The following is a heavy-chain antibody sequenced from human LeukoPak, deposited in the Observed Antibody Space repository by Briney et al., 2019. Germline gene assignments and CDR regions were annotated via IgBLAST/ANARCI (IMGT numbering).Heavy chain of an antibody. Sequence: PGGSLRLSCAASGFIVSSNYMSWVRQAPGKGLEWVSFIYSGGNTYYADSVKGRFTISRDNSKKTLYLQMNSLRAEDTAVYYCAGTYGSGVVPYYYYGMDVWGQGTTVTVSS. V-gene: IGHV3-66*01. CDR3: AGTYGSGVVPYYYYGMDV. D-gene: IGHD3-10*01. CDR1: GFIVSSNY. J-gene: IGHJ6*02. CDR2: IYSGGNT.